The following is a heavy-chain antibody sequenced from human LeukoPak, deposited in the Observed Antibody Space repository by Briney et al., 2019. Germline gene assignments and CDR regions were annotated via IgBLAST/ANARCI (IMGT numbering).Heavy chain of an antibody. V-gene: IGHV5-10-1*01. CDR2: IDPSDSYT. J-gene: IGHJ4*02. Sequence: PGESLKISCQGSGYSFTNYWISWVRQMPGKGLEWMGRIDPSDSYTNYSPSFQGHVTISADKSISTAYLQWSSLKASDTAMYYCARDDSSGYDYWGQGTLVTVSS. CDR1: GYSFTNYW. D-gene: IGHD3-22*01. CDR3: ARDDSSGYDY.